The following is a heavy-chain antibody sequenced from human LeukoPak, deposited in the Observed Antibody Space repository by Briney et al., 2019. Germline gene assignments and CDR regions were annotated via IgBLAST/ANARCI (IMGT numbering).Heavy chain of an antibody. Sequence: GGSLRLSCAASGFTFSTYSMNWVRQAPGKGLEWVSYISSSSSTIYYADSVKGRFTISRDNAKNSLYLQMNSLRDEDTAVYYCARVECGGYWSGGSCPCYYYGMDVWGQGTTVTVSS. D-gene: IGHD2-15*01. CDR3: ARVECGGYWSGGSCPCYYYGMDV. J-gene: IGHJ6*02. CDR2: ISSSSSTI. V-gene: IGHV3-48*02. CDR1: GFTFSTYS.